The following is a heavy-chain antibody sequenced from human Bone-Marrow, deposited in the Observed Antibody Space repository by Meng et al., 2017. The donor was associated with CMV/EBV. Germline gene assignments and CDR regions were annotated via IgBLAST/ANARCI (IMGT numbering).Heavy chain of an antibody. J-gene: IGHJ6*01. CDR1: GGSISSYY. CDR3: ARGSSGWDYYYYYGMDV. V-gene: IGHV4-59*01. D-gene: IGHD6-19*01. CDR2: IYYSGST. Sequence: SETLSLTSTVAGGSISSYYWSWIRQPPGKGLEWIGYIYYSGSTNYNPSLKSRVTISVDTSKNQFSLKLSSVTAADTAVYYCARGSSGWDYYYYYGMDVWGQGTTVTVSS.